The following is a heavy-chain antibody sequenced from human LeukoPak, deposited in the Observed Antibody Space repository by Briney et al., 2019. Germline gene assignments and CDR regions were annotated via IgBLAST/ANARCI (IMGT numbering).Heavy chain of an antibody. CDR3: AREGEKNSGDRDWFDP. CDR2: IYYSGST. CDR1: GGSISSYY. D-gene: IGHD2-15*01. Sequence: SETLSLTCTVSGGSISSYYWSWIRQPPGKGLEWIGYIYYSGSTYYNPSLESRLTISLDTSKNQFSLRLTSVTAADTAVYYCAREGEKNSGDRDWFDPWGQGTLVTVSS. J-gene: IGHJ5*02. V-gene: IGHV4-59*12.